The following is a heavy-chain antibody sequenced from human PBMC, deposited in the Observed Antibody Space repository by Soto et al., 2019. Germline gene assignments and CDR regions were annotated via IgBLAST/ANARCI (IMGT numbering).Heavy chain of an antibody. V-gene: IGHV3-23*01. Sequence: EVQLLESGGDLIQPGGSLRLSYAASGFTFNIYAMTWVRQAPGKGLEWVSAISRYGDITYYADSVEGRFTISRDNSKNTLYLQMNSLTAEDTAVYYCAKDRYLDHDSRGYLFDNWGQGTLVTVSS. D-gene: IGHD3-22*01. J-gene: IGHJ4*02. CDR2: ISRYGDIT. CDR1: GFTFNIYA. CDR3: AKDRYLDHDSRGYLFDN.